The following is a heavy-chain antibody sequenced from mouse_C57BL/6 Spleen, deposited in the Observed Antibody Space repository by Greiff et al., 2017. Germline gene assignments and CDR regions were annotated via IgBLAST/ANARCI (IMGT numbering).Heavy chain of an antibody. CDR1: GFSLTSYG. CDR2: IWSGGST. V-gene: IGHV2-2*01. Sequence: VQGVESGPGLVQPSQSLSITCTVSGFSLTSYGVHWVRQSPGKGLEWLGVIWSGGSTDYNAAFISRLSISKDNSKSQVFFKMNSLQADDTAIYYCARKRKRDGFYAMDYWGQGTSVTVSS. J-gene: IGHJ4*01. CDR3: ARKRKRDGFYAMDY. D-gene: IGHD2-3*01.